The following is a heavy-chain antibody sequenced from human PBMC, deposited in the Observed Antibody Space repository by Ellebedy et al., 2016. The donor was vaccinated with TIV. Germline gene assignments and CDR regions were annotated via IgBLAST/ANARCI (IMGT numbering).Heavy chain of an antibody. D-gene: IGHD1-26*01. J-gene: IGHJ5*02. CDR1: GFTVSSNY. CDR2: VTANGTTT. CDR3: ARDSGSYYSWFDP. Sequence: GESLKISCAASGFTVSSNYMNWVRQAPGKGLEWVSLVTANGTTTIYADSVKGRFTISRDNAKNSLYLQMNSLRAEDTAVYYCARDSGSYYSWFDPWGQGTLVTVSS. V-gene: IGHV3-74*01.